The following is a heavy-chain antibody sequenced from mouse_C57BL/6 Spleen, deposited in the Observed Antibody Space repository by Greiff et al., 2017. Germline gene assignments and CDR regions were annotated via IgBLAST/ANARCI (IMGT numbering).Heavy chain of an antibody. V-gene: IGHV1-69*01. CDR2: IDPSDSYT. D-gene: IGHD2-4*01. Sequence: VQLQQPGAELVMPGASVKLSCKASGYTFTSYWMHWVKQRPGQGLEWIGEIDPSDSYTNYNQKFKGKSTLTVDKSSSTAYMQLSSLTSEDSAVYYCARKGDYDVGYFDVWGTGTTVTVSS. CDR1: GYTFTSYW. CDR3: ARKGDYDVGYFDV. J-gene: IGHJ1*03.